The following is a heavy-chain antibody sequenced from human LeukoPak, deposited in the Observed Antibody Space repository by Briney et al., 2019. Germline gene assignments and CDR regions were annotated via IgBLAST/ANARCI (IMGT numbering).Heavy chain of an antibody. CDR2: IIPILGIA. V-gene: IGHV1-69*04. J-gene: IGHJ6*02. D-gene: IGHD4-17*01. CDR3: ASGRNGDYVYYYYYGMDV. Sequence: SVKVSCKASGGTFSSYAISWVRQAPGQGLEWMGRIIPILGIANYAQRFQGRVTITADKSTSTAYMELSSLRSEDTAVYYCASGRNGDYVYYYYYGMDVWGQGTTVIVSS. CDR1: GGTFSSYA.